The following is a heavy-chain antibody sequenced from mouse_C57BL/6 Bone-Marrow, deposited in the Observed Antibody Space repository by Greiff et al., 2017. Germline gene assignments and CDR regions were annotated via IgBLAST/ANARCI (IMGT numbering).Heavy chain of an antibody. V-gene: IGHV3-6*01. J-gene: IGHJ1*03. Sequence: VQLKESGPGLVKPSQSLSLTCSVPGYSITSGYYWNWIRQFPGNKLEWMGYISYDGSNNYNPSLKNRISITRDTSKNQFFLKLNSVTTEDTATYYCARDVWGTGTTVTVSS. CDR3: ARDV. CDR2: ISYDGSN. CDR1: GYSITSGYY.